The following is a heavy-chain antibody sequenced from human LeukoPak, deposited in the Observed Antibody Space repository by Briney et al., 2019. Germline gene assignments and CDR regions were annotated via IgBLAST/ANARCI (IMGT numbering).Heavy chain of an antibody. CDR1: GFTFSSYE. CDR3: ASGAAAGRLDY. V-gene: IGHV3-48*03. CDR2: ISSSGSTI. J-gene: IGHJ4*02. Sequence: GSLRLSCAASGFTFSSYEMHWVRQAPGKGLEWVSYISSSGSTIYYADSVKGRFTISRDNAKNSLYLQMNSLRAEDTAVYYCASGAAAGRLDYWGQGTLVTVSS. D-gene: IGHD6-13*01.